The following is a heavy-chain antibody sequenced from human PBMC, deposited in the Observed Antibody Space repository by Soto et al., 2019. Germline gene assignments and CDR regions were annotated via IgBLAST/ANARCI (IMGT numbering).Heavy chain of an antibody. Sequence: SETLSLTCTVSGDSISSGGYYWSWIRQHPGKGLEWIGYIYFSGSTNYNPSLKSRVTISVDTSKNQFSLKLSSVTAADTAVYYCARIPSYYDFWSGYYPANYYYYGMDVWGQGTTVTVSS. J-gene: IGHJ6*02. CDR1: GDSISSGGYY. CDR3: ARIPSYYDFWSGYYPANYYYYGMDV. V-gene: IGHV4-61*08. CDR2: IYFSGST. D-gene: IGHD3-3*01.